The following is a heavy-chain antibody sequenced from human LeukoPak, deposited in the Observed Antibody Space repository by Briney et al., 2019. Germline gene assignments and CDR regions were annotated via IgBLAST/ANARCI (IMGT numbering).Heavy chain of an antibody. CDR1: GYTFTGYY. J-gene: IGHJ4*02. CDR2: INPNSGGT. Sequence: ASVKVSCKASGYTFTGYYMHWVRQAPGQGLEWMGWINPNSGGTNYAQKFQGRVTMTRDTSISTAYMELSRLRPDDTAVYYCARSLSPEGYGLDYWGQGTLVTVSS. D-gene: IGHD6-13*01. V-gene: IGHV1-2*02. CDR3: ARSLSPEGYGLDY.